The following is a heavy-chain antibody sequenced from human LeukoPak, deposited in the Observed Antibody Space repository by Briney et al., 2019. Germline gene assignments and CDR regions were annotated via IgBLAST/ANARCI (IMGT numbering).Heavy chain of an antibody. CDR2: LYAGGDT. J-gene: IGHJ4*02. D-gene: IGHD2-2*01. CDR3: TRGLRYADY. Sequence: GGSLRLSCVASEFTVSNNYMSWVRQAPGKGLEWASVLYAGGDTYYADSVKGRFTISRDNSKNTVYLQMNSLRAEDTAVYYCTRGLRYADYWGQGTLVTVSS. V-gene: IGHV3-53*01. CDR1: EFTVSNNY.